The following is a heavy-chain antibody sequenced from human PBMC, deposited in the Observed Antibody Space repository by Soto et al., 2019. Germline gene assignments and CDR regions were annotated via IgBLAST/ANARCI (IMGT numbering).Heavy chain of an antibody. CDR1: GFTFSGYY. CDR3: ARAGRELYY. D-gene: IGHD1-26*01. Sequence: QVQLVESGGGLVKPGGSLRLSCSASGFTFSGYYMTWLRQAPGKGLEWVSYISSTSSHTNYADAVEGRFTISRDNAKNSVYLQLKSRGAEDSAVYSCARAGRELYYWGPGPRVTVSP. V-gene: IGHV3-11*06. CDR2: ISSTSSHT. J-gene: IGHJ4*02.